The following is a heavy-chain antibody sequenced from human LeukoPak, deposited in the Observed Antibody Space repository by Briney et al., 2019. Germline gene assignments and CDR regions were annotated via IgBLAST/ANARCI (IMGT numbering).Heavy chain of an antibody. D-gene: IGHD5-12*01. J-gene: IGHJ3*02. CDR1: GGPLTSYY. CDR2: IYYRGST. V-gene: IGHV4-59*01. CDR3: ARDRYSGYDGFGAFDI. Sequence: KASETPSLTCAVSGGPLTSYYWSWIRQPPGKGLEWIGFIYYRGSTNYNPSLESRVTISVDTSKNRFSLKLSSVTAADTAVYYCARDRYSGYDGFGAFDIWGQGTMVTVSS.